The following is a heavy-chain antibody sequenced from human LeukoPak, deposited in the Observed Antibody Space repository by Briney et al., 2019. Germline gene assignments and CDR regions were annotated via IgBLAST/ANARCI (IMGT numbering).Heavy chain of an antibody. CDR1: GFTFDDYG. CDR2: INWNGGST. CDR3: ASGAHYGDYFDY. V-gene: IGHV3-20*04. D-gene: IGHD4-17*01. J-gene: IGHJ4*02. Sequence: GGSLRLSCAASGFTFDDYGMSWVRQAPGKGLEWVSGINWNGGSTGYADSVKGRFTISRDNAKNSLYLQMDSLRAEDTALYYCASGAHYGDYFDYWGQGTLVTVSS.